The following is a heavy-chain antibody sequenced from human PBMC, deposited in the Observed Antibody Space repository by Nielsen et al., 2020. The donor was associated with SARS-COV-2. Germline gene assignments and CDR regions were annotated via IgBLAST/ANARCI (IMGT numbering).Heavy chain of an antibody. CDR1: GFTFSSYG. CDR2: IWYDGSNK. D-gene: IGHD3-3*01. CDR3: ARLITIFEQDYYGMDV. J-gene: IGHJ6*02. Sequence: GGSLRLSCAASGFTFSSYGMHWVRQAPGKGLEWVAVIWYDGSNKYYADSVKGRFTISRDNSKNTLYLQMNSLRAEDTAVYYCARLITIFEQDYYGMDVWGQGTTVTVSS. V-gene: IGHV3-33*01.